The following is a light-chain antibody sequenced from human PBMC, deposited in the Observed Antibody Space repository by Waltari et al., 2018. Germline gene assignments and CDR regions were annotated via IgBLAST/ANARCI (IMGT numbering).Light chain of an antibody. Sequence: DIVMTQSPDSLAVSLGERATINCKSRPSVLYSSNNKHYLAWYQQKPGQPPKLLIYWASTRESGVPDRFSGSGSETDFTLTISSLQAEDVAVYYCQQYYSTPWTFGQGTKVEIK. CDR1: PSVLYSSNNKHY. CDR2: WAS. V-gene: IGKV4-1*01. CDR3: QQYYSTPWT. J-gene: IGKJ1*01.